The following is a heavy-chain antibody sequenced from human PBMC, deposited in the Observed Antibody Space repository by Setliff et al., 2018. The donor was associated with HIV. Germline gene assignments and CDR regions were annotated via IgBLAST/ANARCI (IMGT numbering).Heavy chain of an antibody. D-gene: IGHD2-15*01. Sequence: PGGSLRLSCAASGFTFDDYAMHWVRQAPGKGLEWVSGISSSSDTIYYADSVKGRFTISRDNAKNSLYLQMNSLRAEDTAIYYCARGVVVAAHNWFDPWGQGTLVTVSS. CDR3: ARGVVVAAHNWFDP. V-gene: IGHV3-48*01. J-gene: IGHJ5*02. CDR1: GFTFDDYA. CDR2: ISSSSDTI.